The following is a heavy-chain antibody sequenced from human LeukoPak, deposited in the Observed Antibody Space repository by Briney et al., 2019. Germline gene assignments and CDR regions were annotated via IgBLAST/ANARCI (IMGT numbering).Heavy chain of an antibody. CDR1: GFTFSSYE. CDR3: ARVKAAAVQVFDY. J-gene: IGHJ4*02. Sequence: GGSLRLSCAASGFTFSSYEMNWVRQAPGKGLEWVSYISSSGSTIYYADSVKGRFTIPRDNAKNSLYLQMNSLRAEDTAVYYCARVKAAAVQVFDYWGQGTLVTVSS. D-gene: IGHD6-13*01. V-gene: IGHV3-48*03. CDR2: ISSSGSTI.